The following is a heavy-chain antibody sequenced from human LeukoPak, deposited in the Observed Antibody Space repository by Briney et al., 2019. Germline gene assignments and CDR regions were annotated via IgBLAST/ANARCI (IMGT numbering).Heavy chain of an antibody. CDR3: ARVDSGPFDY. CDR2: INHSGST. CDR1: GGSFSGYY. V-gene: IGHV4-34*01. D-gene: IGHD6-25*01. J-gene: IGHJ4*02. Sequence: PSETLSLTCAVYGGSFSGYYWSWIRQPPGKGLEWIGEINHSGSTNYNPSLKSRVTISVDTSKNQFSLKLSSVTAADTAVYYCARVDSGPFDYWGQGTLVTVSS.